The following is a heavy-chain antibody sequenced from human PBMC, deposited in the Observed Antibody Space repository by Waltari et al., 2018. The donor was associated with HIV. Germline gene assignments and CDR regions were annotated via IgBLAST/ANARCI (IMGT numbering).Heavy chain of an antibody. V-gene: IGHV3-33*01. CDR1: GFTVRNYG. J-gene: IGHJ6*02. D-gene: IGHD2-8*02. CDR2: VWQDGSNK. CDR3: ARDVQGYCAGERCFYGMDV. Sequence: QVQLVASGGGVVQPGWSLRLPCAASGFTVRNYGLHCVRQAPGKGLEWVAVVWQDGSNKYYGDSVKGRFTISRDNSKNTLELQMNSLRAEDTAVYYCARDVQGYCAGERCFYGMDVWGQGTTVTVSS.